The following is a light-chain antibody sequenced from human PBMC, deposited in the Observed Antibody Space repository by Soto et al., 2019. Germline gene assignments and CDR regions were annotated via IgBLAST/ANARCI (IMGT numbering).Light chain of an antibody. CDR1: QSLLHSNGYNY. CDR3: MQALQTPFT. Sequence: DIVMTQSPLSLPVTPGEPASISCRSSQSLLHSNGYNYLDWYLQKPGQSPQLLIYLGSNRADGVADRFSGSGAGTDFTLKISRVEAEDVGVYYCMQALQTPFTFGPGTKVDIK. CDR2: LGS. V-gene: IGKV2-28*01. J-gene: IGKJ3*01.